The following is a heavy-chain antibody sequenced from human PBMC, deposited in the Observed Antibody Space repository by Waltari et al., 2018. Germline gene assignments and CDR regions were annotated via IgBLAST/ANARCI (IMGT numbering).Heavy chain of an antibody. CDR1: GGSFRGYY. V-gene: IGHV4-34*01. CDR2: INHSGST. Sequence: QVQLQQWGAGLLKPSETLSLTCAVYGGSFRGYYWSWFRQPPGKGLAWIGEINHSGSTNYNPSLKSRVTRSVDTSKNQFSLKLSSGTAADTAVYYCARGLPASYCSGGSCYPKWFDPWGQGTLVTVSS. CDR3: ARGLPASYCSGGSCYPKWFDP. J-gene: IGHJ5*02. D-gene: IGHD2-15*01.